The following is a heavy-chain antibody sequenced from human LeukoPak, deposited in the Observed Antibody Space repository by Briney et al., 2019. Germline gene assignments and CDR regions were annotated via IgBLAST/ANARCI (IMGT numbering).Heavy chain of an antibody. CDR1: QFTFNNYA. CDR2: LRGDGGAS. J-gene: IGHJ4*02. D-gene: IGHD3-3*01. Sequence: PGGSLRLSCVASQFTFNNYAMNWVRQAPGKGLEWVAALRGDGGASYHADSVRGRFTISRDNSKNTLYLQMDSLRVEDTAVYYCANLPSYDFWSGYFLAYWGQGTLVTVSS. CDR3: ANLPSYDFWSGYFLAY. V-gene: IGHV3-23*01.